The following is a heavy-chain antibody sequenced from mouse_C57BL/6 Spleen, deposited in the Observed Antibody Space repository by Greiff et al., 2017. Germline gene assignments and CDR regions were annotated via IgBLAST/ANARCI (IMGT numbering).Heavy chain of an antibody. CDR2: IDPSDSET. J-gene: IGHJ4*01. D-gene: IGHD1-1*01. V-gene: IGHV1-52*01. Sequence: QVQLQQPGAELVRPGSSVKLSCKASGYTFTSYWMHWVKQRPIQGLEWIGNIDPSDSETHYNQKFKDKATLTVTKSSSTAYMQLSSLTSEDSAVYYCARGYYYGSSYAMDYWGQGTSVTVSS. CDR3: ARGYYYGSSYAMDY. CDR1: GYTFTSYW.